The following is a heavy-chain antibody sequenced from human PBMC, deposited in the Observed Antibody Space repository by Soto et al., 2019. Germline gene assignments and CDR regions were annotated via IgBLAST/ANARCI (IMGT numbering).Heavy chain of an antibody. J-gene: IGHJ4*02. V-gene: IGHV4-4*07. CDR2: VYSSGVA. D-gene: IGHD6-6*01. CDR1: GDSMSGYY. Sequence: QVQLQESGPGLVKPSETLTLICNVSGDSMSGYYGSWVRQPAGQGLEWIGRVYSSGVANYNPSLASRVTTSMDTSKHQFSLSLRSVTAADTAVYFCARLGSGSSLVYWGQGMPVTVSS. CDR3: ARLGSGSSLVY.